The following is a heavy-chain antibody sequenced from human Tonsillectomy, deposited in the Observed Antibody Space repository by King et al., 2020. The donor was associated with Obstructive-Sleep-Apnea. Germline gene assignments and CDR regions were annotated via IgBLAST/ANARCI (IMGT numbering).Heavy chain of an antibody. D-gene: IGHD3-10*01. CDR1: GGSISRYY. CDR2: IYYSGST. CDR3: ARATLWFGETCFDY. J-gene: IGHJ4*02. V-gene: IGHV4-59*01. Sequence: VQLQESGPGLVKPSETLSLTCTVSGGSISRYYWSWIRQPPGKGLEWIGDIYYSGSTNYNPSLKSRGTISVDTSKNQFSLKLSSVTAADTAVYYCARATLWFGETCFDYWGQGTLVTVSS.